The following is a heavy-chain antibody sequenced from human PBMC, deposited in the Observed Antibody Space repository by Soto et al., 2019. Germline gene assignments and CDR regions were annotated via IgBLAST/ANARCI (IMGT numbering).Heavy chain of an antibody. V-gene: IGHV3-23*01. Sequence: LILSCAASGFTFATYAMSWVRQAPGKGLEWVSAISATGISTHYADSVKGRVTISRDNSANTLSLEMSSLTAEDTAVYYCARDKDTSSWTGFDFWGHGTLVTVSS. CDR3: ARDKDTSSWTGFDF. CDR1: GFTFATYA. CDR2: ISATGIST. D-gene: IGHD1-1*01. J-gene: IGHJ4*01.